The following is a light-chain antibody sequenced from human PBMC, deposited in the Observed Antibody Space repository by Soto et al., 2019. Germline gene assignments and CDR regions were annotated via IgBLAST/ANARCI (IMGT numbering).Light chain of an antibody. V-gene: IGKV1-5*01. CDR1: QSISSW. J-gene: IGKJ2*01. CDR2: DAS. CDR3: QQYNSYLYT. Sequence: IQMTQSTSTLSASVGDRVTITCRASQSISSWLAWYQQKPGKAPKLLMYDASSFESGVPFRLSGSRCGTECTLCVSSLHPDDFASYYCQQYNSYLYTFGQGTKLQIK.